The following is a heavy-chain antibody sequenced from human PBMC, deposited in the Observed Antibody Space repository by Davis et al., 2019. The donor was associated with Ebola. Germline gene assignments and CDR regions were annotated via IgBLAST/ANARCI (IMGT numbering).Heavy chain of an antibody. V-gene: IGHV4-39*07. CDR1: GDSIRSGSYY. J-gene: IGHJ6*02. Sequence: SETLSLTCSVSGDSIRSGSYYWSWIRQPPGKGLEWIGEINHSGSTNYNPSLKSRVTISVDTSKNQFSLKLSSVTAADTAVYYCARGRVRMDVWGQGTTVTVSS. CDR2: INHSGST. CDR3: ARGRVRMDV.